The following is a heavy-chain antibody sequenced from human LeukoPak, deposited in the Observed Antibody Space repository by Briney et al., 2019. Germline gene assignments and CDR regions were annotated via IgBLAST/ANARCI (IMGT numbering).Heavy chain of an antibody. CDR2: IIPILGIA. CDR3: ARTRGYSYGTPGDYYYGMDV. CDR1: GYTFTSYG. Sequence: SVKASCKASGYTFTSYGISWVRQAPGQGLEWMGRIIPILGIASYAQKFQGRVTITADKSTSTAYMELSSLRSEDTAVYYCARTRGYSYGTPGDYYYGMDVWGQGTTVTVSS. V-gene: IGHV1-69*04. D-gene: IGHD5-18*01. J-gene: IGHJ6*02.